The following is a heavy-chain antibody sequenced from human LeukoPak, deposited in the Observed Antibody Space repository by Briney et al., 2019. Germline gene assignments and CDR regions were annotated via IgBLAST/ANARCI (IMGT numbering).Heavy chain of an antibody. D-gene: IGHD6-19*01. V-gene: IGHV3-30*18. CDR3: AKEQGYTGWLTTGH. CDR2: ISWNGGEE. J-gene: IGHJ4*02. Sequence: PGGSLRLSCAASGFTFSDYGMHWLSQAPGKGLEWVAVISWNGGEEHYGNSVRGRFTISRDNSKNMVYLQMNSLRVEDTAVYYCAKEQGYTGWLTTGHWGQGALVTVSS. CDR1: GFTFSDYG.